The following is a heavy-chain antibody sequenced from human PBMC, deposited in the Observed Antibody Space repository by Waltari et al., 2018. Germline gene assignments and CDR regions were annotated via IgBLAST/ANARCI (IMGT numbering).Heavy chain of an antibody. Sequence: QVQLQESGSGQVKPSETLSLTCPVSGGSISGYYWSWIRQPPGKGLEWIGNIYYTGSTNYNPSLKSRVTISVDTSKKQFSLNLSSVTAADTAVYFCARVFHGFDIWGQGTMVTVSS. V-gene: IGHV4-59*01. CDR2: IYYTGST. CDR1: GGSISGYY. J-gene: IGHJ3*02. CDR3: ARVFHGFDI.